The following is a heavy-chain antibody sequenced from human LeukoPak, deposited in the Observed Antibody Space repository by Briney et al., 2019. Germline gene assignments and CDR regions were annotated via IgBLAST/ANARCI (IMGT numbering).Heavy chain of an antibody. CDR3: ARTLRFYYDSSGERDGDAFDI. J-gene: IGHJ3*02. Sequence: GSLRLSCAASGFTFSNYGMNWVRQAPGKGLEWIGSIYYSGSTYYNPSLKSRVTISVDTSKNQFSLKLSSVTAADTAVYYCARTLRFYYDSSGERDGDAFDIWGQGTMVTVSS. V-gene: IGHV4-39*01. CDR1: GFTFSNYGMN. D-gene: IGHD3-22*01. CDR2: IYYSGST.